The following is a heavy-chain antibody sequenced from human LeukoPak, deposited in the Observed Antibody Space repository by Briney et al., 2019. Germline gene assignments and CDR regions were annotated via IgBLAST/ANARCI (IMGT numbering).Heavy chain of an antibody. J-gene: IGHJ5*02. CDR3: AIMNDFWSGYYGGLNWFDP. CDR1: GDSISSTSYY. D-gene: IGHD3-3*01. V-gene: IGHV4-39*01. CDR2: IYYSGRT. Sequence: SETLSLTCTVSGDSISSTSYYWGWIRQPPVKGLEWIGSIYYSGRTYYNPSLKSRVTISVDTSKNQFSLKLSPVTAADTAVYYCAIMNDFWSGYYGGLNWFDPWGQGTLVTVSS.